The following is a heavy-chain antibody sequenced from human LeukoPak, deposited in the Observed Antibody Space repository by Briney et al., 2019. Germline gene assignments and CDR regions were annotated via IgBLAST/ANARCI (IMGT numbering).Heavy chain of an antibody. CDR3: SRRGDYDFDY. Sequence: GGSLKLSCAASGFIFSDSTIHWVRQASGKGLEWLGRIRTNTHNYATACAASLKGRFTIFRDDSHNMAYLQLNSLKTEDTALYYCSRRGDYDFDYWGQGTLVTVSS. J-gene: IGHJ4*02. CDR2: IRTNTHNYAT. D-gene: IGHD4-17*01. CDR1: GFIFSDST. V-gene: IGHV3-73*01.